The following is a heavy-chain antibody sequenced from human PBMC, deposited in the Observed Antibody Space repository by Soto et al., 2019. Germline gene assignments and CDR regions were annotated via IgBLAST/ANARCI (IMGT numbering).Heavy chain of an antibody. Sequence: QVQLVESGGGVVQPGGSLRISCAASGFSFSSYGMHWVRQAPGKGLEWVAVIWNDSSNKLYPDSVRGRFTISRDNSKSTLFLQMNSLRSEDTAVYYCATSNWNFFDYWGQGALVTVSS. CDR3: ATSNWNFFDY. CDR2: IWNDSSNK. CDR1: GFSFSSYG. D-gene: IGHD1-20*01. J-gene: IGHJ4*02. V-gene: IGHV3-33*03.